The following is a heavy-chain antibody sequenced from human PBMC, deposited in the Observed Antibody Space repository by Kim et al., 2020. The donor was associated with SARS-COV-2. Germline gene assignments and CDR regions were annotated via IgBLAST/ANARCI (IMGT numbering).Heavy chain of an antibody. J-gene: IGHJ6*02. CDR1: GFTFSSYA. D-gene: IGHD2-15*01. CDR3: AKDIASAATDYYYGPDV. CDR2: IWYDERNK. V-gene: IGHV3-33*06. Sequence: GGSLRLSCEASGFTFSSYAMNWVRQAPGKGLEWVAIIWYDERNKYYADSVKGRFTISRDNSKNTVHLQMNNLRAEDTALYYCAKDIASAATDYYYGPDVWGQGTTVTVSS.